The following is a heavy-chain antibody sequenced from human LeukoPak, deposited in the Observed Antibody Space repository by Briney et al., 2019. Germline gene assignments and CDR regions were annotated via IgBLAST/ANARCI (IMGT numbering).Heavy chain of an antibody. Sequence: GASVKVSCKASGYTFTSYYMHWVRQGPGQGLERMGIINPSVGSTSYAQKFQGRVTMTRDMSTSTVYMELSSLRSEDTAVYYCARDTPTVTTQNYYYYYMDVWGKGTTVTVSS. D-gene: IGHD4-17*01. J-gene: IGHJ6*03. CDR1: GYTFTSYY. V-gene: IGHV1-46*01. CDR3: ARDTPTVTTQNYYYYYMDV. CDR2: INPSVGST.